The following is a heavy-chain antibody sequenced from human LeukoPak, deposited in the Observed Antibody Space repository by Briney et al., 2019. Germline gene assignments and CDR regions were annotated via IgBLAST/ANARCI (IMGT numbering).Heavy chain of an antibody. D-gene: IGHD3-10*01. CDR1: GFTFSSYW. Sequence: GGSLRLSCAASGFTFSSYWMSWVRQAPVKGLEWVANIKQDGSEKYCVDSVKGRFTISRDNAKNSLYLQMNSLRAEDTAVYYCARFQLAHYGSGSYYNYWGQGTLVTVSS. J-gene: IGHJ4*02. V-gene: IGHV3-7*01. CDR2: IKQDGSEK. CDR3: ARFQLAHYGSGSYYNY.